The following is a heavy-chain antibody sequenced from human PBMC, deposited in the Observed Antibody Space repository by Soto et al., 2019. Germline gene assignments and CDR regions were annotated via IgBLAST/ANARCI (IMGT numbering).Heavy chain of an antibody. CDR1: GFSFTNFA. J-gene: IGHJ4*02. Sequence: PXGWLRASGAASGFSFTNFAMSWVRQAPGKGLEWVAGIGASGDITWYADSVKGRLSISRDNPKNTLYLQLNSLRFEDTAVYYCAKDDFTDRGDDYFDYWGPGTPVTVSS. V-gene: IGHV3-23*01. CDR3: AKDDFTDRGDDYFDY. CDR2: IGASGDIT. D-gene: IGHD2-21*02.